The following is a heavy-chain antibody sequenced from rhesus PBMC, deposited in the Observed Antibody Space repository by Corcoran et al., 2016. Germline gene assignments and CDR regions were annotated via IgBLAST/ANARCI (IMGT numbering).Heavy chain of an antibody. V-gene: IGHV4-160*01. CDR1: GGSISSNY. J-gene: IGHJ4*01. Sequence: QVQLQQWGEGLVKPSETLSLTCAVYGGSISSNYWSWIRQPPGRGLEWIGRFRSGGSTNYNPSLKSRVTISIDTSKNQFSLKLSSVTAADTAVYYCARGGSNFWTGYPEDLWGQGVLVTVSS. D-gene: IGHD3-3*01. CDR3: ARGGSNFWTGYPEDL. CDR2: FRSGGST.